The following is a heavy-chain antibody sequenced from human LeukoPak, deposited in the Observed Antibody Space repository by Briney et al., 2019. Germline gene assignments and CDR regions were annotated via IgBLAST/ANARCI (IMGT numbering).Heavy chain of an antibody. CDR2: ISSSGSAI. D-gene: IGHD2-15*01. J-gene: IGHJ4*02. CDR1: GFPLSSYS. CDR3: VRVKGSYFDY. V-gene: IGHV3-48*01. Sequence: GGSPRLSCAASGFPLSSYSINWVRQAPGKGLEWVSYISSSGSAIYYVDSVKGRFTVSRDNAKNPLFLQMNSPRAEDTAVYYCVRVKGSYFDYWGQGALVTVSS.